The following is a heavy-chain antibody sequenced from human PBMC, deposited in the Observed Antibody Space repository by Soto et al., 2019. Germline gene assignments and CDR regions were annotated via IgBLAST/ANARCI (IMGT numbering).Heavy chain of an antibody. J-gene: IGHJ6*02. Sequence: ASVKVSCKASGYTFTGYYMHWVRQAPGQGLAWMGWINPNSGGTNYAQKFQGRVTMTRDTSISTAYMALSRLRSDDTAVYYCARDQGADCSSTSRWRTKLLPYYGMDVWGQGTTVTVSS. V-gene: IGHV1-2*02. D-gene: IGHD2-2*01. CDR1: GYTFTGYY. CDR3: ARDQGADCSSTSRWRTKLLPYYGMDV. CDR2: INPNSGGT.